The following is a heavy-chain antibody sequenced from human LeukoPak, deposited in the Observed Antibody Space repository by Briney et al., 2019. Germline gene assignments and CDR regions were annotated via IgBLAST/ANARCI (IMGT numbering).Heavy chain of an antibody. V-gene: IGHV3-23*01. D-gene: IGHD5-18*01. Sequence: PGGSLRLSCAASGFTFSSYGMSWVRQAPGKGLEWVSAISGSGGSTYYADSVKGRFTISRDNSKNTLYLQMNSLRAEDTAVYYCARGGYSYGYWDYYYMDVWGKGTTVTISS. CDR2: ISGSGGST. CDR1: GFTFSSYG. J-gene: IGHJ6*03. CDR3: ARGGYSYGYWDYYYMDV.